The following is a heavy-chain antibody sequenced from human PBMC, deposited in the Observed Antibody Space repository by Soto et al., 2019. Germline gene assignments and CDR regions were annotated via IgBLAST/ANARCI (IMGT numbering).Heavy chain of an antibody. CDR2: INHSGST. Sequence: PSETLSLTCAVYGGSFSGYYWSWIRQPPGKGLEWIGEINHSGSTNYNPSLKSRVTISVDTSKNQFSLKLSSVTAADTAVYYCARGGKDYGGNSFGKKPLPAYFDYWGQGTLVTVSS. D-gene: IGHD4-17*01. CDR3: ARGGKDYGGNSFGKKPLPAYFDY. CDR1: GGSFSGYY. J-gene: IGHJ4*02. V-gene: IGHV4-34*01.